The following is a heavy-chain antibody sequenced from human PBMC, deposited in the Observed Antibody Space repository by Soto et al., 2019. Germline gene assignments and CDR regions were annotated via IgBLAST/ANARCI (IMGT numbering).Heavy chain of an antibody. CDR2: INPNSGGT. Sequence: LVKVSCKASGYTLTGYYMHLVRKDPGKGLEWMGWINPNSGGTNYAQKFQGWVTMTRDTSISTAYMELSRLRSDDTAVYYCARDPRETYYDFWSGYKNYYYYYGMDVWGQGTTVTVSS. J-gene: IGHJ6*02. D-gene: IGHD3-3*01. CDR3: ARDPRETYYDFWSGYKNYYYYYGMDV. V-gene: IGHV1-2*04. CDR1: GYTLTGYY.